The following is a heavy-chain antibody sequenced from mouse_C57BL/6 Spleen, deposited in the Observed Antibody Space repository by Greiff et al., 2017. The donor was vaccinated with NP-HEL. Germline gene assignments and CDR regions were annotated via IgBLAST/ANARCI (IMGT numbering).Heavy chain of an antibody. CDR2: IYPGDGDT. CDR1: GYAFSSYW. Sequence: VQLQQSGAELVKPGASVKISCKASGYAFSSYWMNWVKQRPGKGLEWIGQIYPGDGDTNYNGKFKGKATLTADKSSSTAYMQLSSLTSEDSAVSFCARSASLLREGFAYWGQGTLVTVSA. J-gene: IGHJ3*01. V-gene: IGHV1-80*01. D-gene: IGHD1-1*01. CDR3: ARSASLLREGFAY.